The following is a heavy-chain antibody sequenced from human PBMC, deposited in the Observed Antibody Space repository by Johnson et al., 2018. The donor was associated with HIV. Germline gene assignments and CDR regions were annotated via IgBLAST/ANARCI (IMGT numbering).Heavy chain of an antibody. D-gene: IGHD2-21*01. CDR1: GFTFSSYG. Sequence: QVQLVESGGGVVQPGGSLRLSCAASGFTFSSYGMHWVRQAPGKGLEWVAFIRYDGSNKYYADSVKGRFTISRDNSKNTLYLQMNSLRAEDTAVYYCAKEGGARDHDAFDIWGQGTMVTVSS. J-gene: IGHJ3*02. CDR2: IRYDGSNK. V-gene: IGHV3-30*02. CDR3: AKEGGARDHDAFDI.